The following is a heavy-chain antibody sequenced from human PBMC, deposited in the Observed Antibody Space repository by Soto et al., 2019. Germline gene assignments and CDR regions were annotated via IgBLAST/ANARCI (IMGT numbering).Heavy chain of an antibody. D-gene: IGHD3-10*01. V-gene: IGHV1-18*01. CDR3: VRDKGDVSGSYYGY. CDR1: GYTFTSYG. CDR2: ISAYNGNT. Sequence: QVQLVQSGAEVKKPGASVKVSCKASGYTFTSYGINWVRQAPGQGVEWMGWISAYNGNTNYAQKVQGRVTMTTDTSTITAYMELRSLRSDDTAVYYCVRDKGDVSGSYYGYWGQGTLVTVSS. J-gene: IGHJ4*02.